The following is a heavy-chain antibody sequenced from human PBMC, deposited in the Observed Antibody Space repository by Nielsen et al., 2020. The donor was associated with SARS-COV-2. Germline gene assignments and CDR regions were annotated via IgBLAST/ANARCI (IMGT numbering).Heavy chain of an antibody. CDR2: TNNAGTT. CDR1: GGTFGIYY. V-gene: IGHV4-34*01. Sequence: SETLSLTCAISGGTFGIYYWSWIRQAPGKGLEWIGETNNAGTTNYNRSLKSRVILSLDTSKNLFSLRLTSVTAADTALYFCASLFGDYDTGDTDYWGQGTLVTVSS. CDR3: ASLFGDYDTGDTDY. D-gene: IGHD4-17*01. J-gene: IGHJ4*02.